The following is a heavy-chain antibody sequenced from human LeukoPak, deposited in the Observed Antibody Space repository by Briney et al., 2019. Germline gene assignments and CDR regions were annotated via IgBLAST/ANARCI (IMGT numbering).Heavy chain of an antibody. D-gene: IGHD2-15*01. CDR1: GDTFSNYA. CDR3: ARGGTDGYEDMSGSFDF. Sequence: ASVKVSCKASGDTFSNYAVSWVRQAPGQGLEWLGRLITLFGTSNYAQKFQGRVTITTDESTTTAYMELSSLRSEDTAVYFRARGGTDGYEDMSGSFDFWGQGTLVTVSS. J-gene: IGHJ4*02. V-gene: IGHV1-69*05. CDR2: LITLFGTS.